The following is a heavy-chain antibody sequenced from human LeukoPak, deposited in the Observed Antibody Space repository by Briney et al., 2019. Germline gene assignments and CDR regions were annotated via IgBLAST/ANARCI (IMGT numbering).Heavy chain of an antibody. CDR1: GFTFDDYA. D-gene: IGHD3-3*01. CDR3: AKAGTFWSGYSTYYFDY. Sequence: GRSLRLSCAASGFTFDDYAMHWVRQAPGKGLEWVSGISWNSGSIGYADSVKGRFTISRDNAKNSLYLQMNSRRAEDMALYYCAKAGTFWSGYSTYYFDYWGQGTLVTVSS. CDR2: ISWNSGSI. J-gene: IGHJ4*02. V-gene: IGHV3-9*03.